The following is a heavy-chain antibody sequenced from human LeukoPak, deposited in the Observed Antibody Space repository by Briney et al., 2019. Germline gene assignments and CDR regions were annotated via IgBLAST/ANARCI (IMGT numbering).Heavy chain of an antibody. D-gene: IGHD1-26*01. J-gene: IGHJ4*02. V-gene: IGHV4-34*01. CDR1: GGSFSGYY. CDR2: INHSGST. Sequence: SETLSLTRAVYGGSFSGYYLRWIRQPPAKGLEWIGEINHSGSTNCNPSLKSRVTISGDTSKNQFSLMMTSVTAADTAVYYCAKVSGLVGAYYEIYFDYWGQGTLVTVSS. CDR3: AKVSGLVGAYYEIYFDY.